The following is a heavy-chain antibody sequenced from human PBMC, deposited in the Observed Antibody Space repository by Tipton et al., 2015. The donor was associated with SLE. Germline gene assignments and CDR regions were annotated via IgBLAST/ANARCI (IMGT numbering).Heavy chain of an antibody. Sequence: TLSLTCTVSGGSISSGGYYWSWIRQHPGKGLEWIGYIYYSGSTYYNPSLKSRVTISVDTSKNQFSLKLSSVTAADTAVYYCARYSSGEGYFDYWGQGTLVTVSS. V-gene: IGHV4-31*03. J-gene: IGHJ4*02. CDR2: IYYSGST. D-gene: IGHD6-25*01. CDR3: ARYSSGEGYFDY. CDR1: GGSISSGGYY.